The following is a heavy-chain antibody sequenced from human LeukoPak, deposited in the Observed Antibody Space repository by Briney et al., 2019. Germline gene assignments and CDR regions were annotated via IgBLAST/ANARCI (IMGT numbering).Heavy chain of an antibody. D-gene: IGHD1-26*01. J-gene: IGHJ4*02. CDR1: GFTFSSYA. CDR2: ISDGGDNT. Sequence: GGSLRLSCAASGFTFSSYAMSWVRQAPGKGLEWVSAISDGGDNTFYADSVKGRFTISRDNSKNTLYLQMNSLRAEDTAVYYCAKGSRGSYPGYWGRGTLVTVSS. V-gene: IGHV3-23*01. CDR3: AKGSRGSYPGY.